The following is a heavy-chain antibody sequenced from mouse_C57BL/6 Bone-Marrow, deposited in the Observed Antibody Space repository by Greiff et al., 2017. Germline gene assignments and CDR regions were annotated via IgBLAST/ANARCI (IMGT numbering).Heavy chain of an antibody. D-gene: IGHD1-1*01. CDR1: GFNIKDYY. Sequence: EVQLQQSGAELVKPGASVKLSCTASGFNIKDYYMHWVKQRTEQGLEWIGRIDPEDGETKYAPKFQGKATITADTSSNTAYLQLSSLTSEETDVYYCARYYYGSSGVDYAMDYWGQGTSVTVSA. CDR2: IDPEDGET. J-gene: IGHJ4*01. CDR3: ARYYYGSSGVDYAMDY. V-gene: IGHV14-2*01.